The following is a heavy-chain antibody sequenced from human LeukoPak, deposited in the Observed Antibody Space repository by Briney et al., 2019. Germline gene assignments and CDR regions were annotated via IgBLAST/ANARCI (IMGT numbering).Heavy chain of an antibody. V-gene: IGHV4-34*01. J-gene: IGHJ4*02. Sequence: SETLSLTCAVYGGSFSGYYWSWIRQPPGKGLEWIGEINHSGSTNYNPSLKSRVTISVDTSKNQFSLKLSSVTAADTAVYYCARERAVAGPFFDYWGQGTLVTVSS. CDR3: ARERAVAGPFFDY. CDR1: GGSFSGYY. CDR2: INHSGST. D-gene: IGHD6-19*01.